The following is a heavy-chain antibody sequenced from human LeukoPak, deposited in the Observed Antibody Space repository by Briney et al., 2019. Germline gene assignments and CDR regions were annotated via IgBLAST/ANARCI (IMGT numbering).Heavy chain of an antibody. V-gene: IGHV4-59*01. CDR2: IYYSGST. CDR3: ARGSGSHYKEGNWFDP. D-gene: IGHD3-10*01. Sequence: SETLSLTCTVSGGSISSYYWSWIRQPPGKGLEWIGYIYYSGSTNYNPSLKSRVTTSIDTSKNQFSLKLTSETAADTAVYYCARGSGSHYKEGNWFDPWGQGTLVTVSS. CDR1: GGSISSYY. J-gene: IGHJ5*02.